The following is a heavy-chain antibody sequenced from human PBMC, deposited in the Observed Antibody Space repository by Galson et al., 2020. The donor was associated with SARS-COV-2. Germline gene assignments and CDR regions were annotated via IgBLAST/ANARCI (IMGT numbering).Heavy chain of an antibody. D-gene: IGHD3-22*01. J-gene: IGHJ3*02. CDR2: IYYSGRT. Sequence: ETSETLSLTCTVSGGSISSGGYYWSWIRQHPGKGLEWIGYIYYSGRTYYNPSLKSRVTISVDTSKNQFSLKLSSVTAADTAVYYCARVRTTMIVVVITSDAFDIWGQGTMVTVSS. CDR1: GGSISSGGYY. V-gene: IGHV4-31*03. CDR3: ARVRTTMIVVVITSDAFDI.